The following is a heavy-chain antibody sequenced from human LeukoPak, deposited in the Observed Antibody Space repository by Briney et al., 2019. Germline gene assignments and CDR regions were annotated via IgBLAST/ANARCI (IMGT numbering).Heavy chain of an antibody. J-gene: IGHJ3*02. Sequence: PGGSLRLSCAASGFTFSSYSMNWVRQAPGKGLEWISYFSTSSGTISYADSVKGRFTISRDNAKNSLYLQMNSLRAEDTAVYYCARDSTYAFDIWGQGTMVTVSS. CDR2: FSTSSGTI. CDR3: ARDSTYAFDI. CDR1: GFTFSSYS. V-gene: IGHV3-48*01. D-gene: IGHD2-2*01.